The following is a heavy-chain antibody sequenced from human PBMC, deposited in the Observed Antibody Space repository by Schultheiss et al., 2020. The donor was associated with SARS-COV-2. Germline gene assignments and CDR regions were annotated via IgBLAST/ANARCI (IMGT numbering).Heavy chain of an antibody. CDR3: ARERGDAYYFAS. Sequence: GESLKISCAASGFTFSYYWMSWVRQAPGKGLEWVANINQDGSEKYFVDSVRGRFTISRDNAKNSLYLQMSDLRAEDTAVYFCARERGDAYYFASWGQGTLVTVSS. J-gene: IGHJ4*02. D-gene: IGHD3-16*01. V-gene: IGHV3-7*03. CDR1: GFTFSYYW. CDR2: INQDGSEK.